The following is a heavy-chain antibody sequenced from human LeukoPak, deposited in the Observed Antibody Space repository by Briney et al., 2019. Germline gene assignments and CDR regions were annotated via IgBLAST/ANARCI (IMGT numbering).Heavy chain of an antibody. V-gene: IGHV5-51*01. D-gene: IGHD3-22*01. J-gene: IGHJ4*02. Sequence: GESLKISCKGSGYSFTSYWIGWVRQMPGKGLEWMGMIYPGDSDTRYSPSFQGQVTISADKSISTAYLQWSSLKASDTAMYYCARPDYDSSGYPRVFDYWGQGTLVTVSS. CDR2: IYPGDSDT. CDR3: ARPDYDSSGYPRVFDY. CDR1: GYSFTSYW.